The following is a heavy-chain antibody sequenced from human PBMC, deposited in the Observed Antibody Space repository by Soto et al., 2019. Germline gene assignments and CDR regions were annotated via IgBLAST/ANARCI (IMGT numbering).Heavy chain of an antibody. D-gene: IGHD3-16*01. J-gene: IGHJ3*02. Sequence: SETLSLTCTVSGGSISSYYWSWIRQPPGKGLEWIGYIYYSGSTNYNPSLKSRVTISVDTSKNQFSLKLSSVTAADTAVYYCTRGGEIPAFDIWDQGTLVTVSS. CDR1: GGSISSYY. CDR2: IYYSGST. V-gene: IGHV4-59*08. CDR3: TRGGEIPAFDI.